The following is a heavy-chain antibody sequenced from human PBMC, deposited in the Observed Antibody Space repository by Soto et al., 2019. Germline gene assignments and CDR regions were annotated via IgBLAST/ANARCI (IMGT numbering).Heavy chain of an antibody. CDR1: GYTFTSYD. CDR3: ARRGYSSSWYYYYYYGMDV. J-gene: IGHJ6*02. CDR2: MNPNSGNT. V-gene: IGHV1-8*01. Sequence: QVQLVQSGAEVKKPGASVKVSCKASGYTFTSYDINWVRQATGQGLEWMGWMNPNSGNTGYAQKFQGRVTMTRNTSISTAYMERSSLRSEDTAVYYCARRGYSSSWYYYYYYGMDVGGQGTTVTVSS. D-gene: IGHD6-13*01.